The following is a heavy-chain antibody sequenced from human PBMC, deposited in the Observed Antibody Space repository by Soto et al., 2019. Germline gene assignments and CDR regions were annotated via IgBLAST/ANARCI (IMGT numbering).Heavy chain of an antibody. CDR2: IYSGGST. CDR3: ARSIDYGALDY. CDR1: GFFVSNTY. J-gene: IGHJ4*02. D-gene: IGHD4-17*01. V-gene: IGHV3-53*05. Sequence: GGSLRLSCAASGFFVSNTYMSWVRQAPGKGLEWISVIYSGGSTYYADSVKGRFTISRDNSKNTLYLQMNSLSAEDTAVYYCARSIDYGALDYWGQGTLVTVSS.